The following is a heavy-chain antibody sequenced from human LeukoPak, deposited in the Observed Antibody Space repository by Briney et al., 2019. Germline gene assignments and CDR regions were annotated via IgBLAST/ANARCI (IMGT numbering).Heavy chain of an antibody. D-gene: IGHD3-22*01. V-gene: IGHV1-18*01. CDR3: AKSYDSSGYPSSDY. CDR2: ISVNNADT. J-gene: IGHJ4*02. Sequence: ASVKVSCKASGYSFTNYGISWVRQAPGQGLQWMGWISVNNADTNYAQNFQGRVTLTTDTSTGTAYMELRSLRSDDTAVYYCAKSYDSSGYPSSDYWGQGTLVTVSS. CDR1: GYSFTNYG.